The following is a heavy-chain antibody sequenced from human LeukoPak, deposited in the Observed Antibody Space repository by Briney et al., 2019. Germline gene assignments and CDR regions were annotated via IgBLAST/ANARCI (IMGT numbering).Heavy chain of an antibody. CDR1: LFTFTCCW. V-gene: IGHV3-7*03. CDR2: IKQDGREK. CDR3: AKDELHYYDSSGYS. D-gene: IGHD3-22*01. Sequence: GGSLRLSCVAPLFTFTCCWMSWVRQTPGKGLGWVASIKQDGREKFYADSVKGRFTISRDNDKNSLYLQVTSRSAEDTAVYYCAKDELHYYDSSGYSWGQGTLVTVSS. J-gene: IGHJ5*02.